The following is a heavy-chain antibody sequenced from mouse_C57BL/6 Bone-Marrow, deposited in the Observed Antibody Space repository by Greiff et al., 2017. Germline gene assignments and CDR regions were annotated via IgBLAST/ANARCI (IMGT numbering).Heavy chain of an antibody. Sequence: QVQLQQPGAELVKPGASVKLSCKASGYTFTSYWMQWVKQRPGQGLEWIGEIDPSASYTTYNQKFKGKATLAVDTSSSTAYMQLSSLTSEDSAVYYCARDYYGSSMFAYWGQGTLVTVSA. V-gene: IGHV1-50*01. D-gene: IGHD1-1*01. CDR1: GYTFTSYW. CDR3: ARDYYGSSMFAY. CDR2: IDPSASYT. J-gene: IGHJ3*01.